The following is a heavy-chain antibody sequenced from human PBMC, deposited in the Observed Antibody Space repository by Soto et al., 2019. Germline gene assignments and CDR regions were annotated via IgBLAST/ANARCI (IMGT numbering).Heavy chain of an antibody. CDR1: GFSFSRYG. Sequence: PWGSLRVSSVVSGFSFSRYGMRWVRQAPGKGLEWVAVIWYDGSNKYYADSVKGRFTISRDNSKNTLYLQMNSLRAEDTPVYYCARSPYTTGYHYGMDVWGQGTTVTVSS. D-gene: IGHD3-9*01. CDR3: ARSPYTTGYHYGMDV. CDR2: IWYDGSNK. V-gene: IGHV3-33*01. J-gene: IGHJ6*02.